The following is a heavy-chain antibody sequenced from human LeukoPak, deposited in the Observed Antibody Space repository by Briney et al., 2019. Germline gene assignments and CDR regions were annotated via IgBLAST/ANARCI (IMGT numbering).Heavy chain of an antibody. Sequence: GGSLRLSCAASGFSFSDSPIHWVRQASGKGLEWVGRIRSKDQNSATAYAESVKGRFTISRDDSKNMAYLQMNSLRIEDRAVYYCESSITKAGGSWGQGTLVTVSS. D-gene: IGHD2-21*01. CDR1: GFSFSDSP. CDR2: IRSKDQNSAT. V-gene: IGHV3-73*01. J-gene: IGHJ5*02. CDR3: ESSITKAGGS.